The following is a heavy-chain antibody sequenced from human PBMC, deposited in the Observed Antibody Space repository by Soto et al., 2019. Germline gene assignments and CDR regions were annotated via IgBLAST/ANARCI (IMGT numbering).Heavy chain of an antibody. V-gene: IGHV1-69*01. Sequence: QVQLVQSGAEVKKPGSSVKVSCKASGGTFSSYPVAWVRQAPGQGLEWMGGIIPIFGKVNSAQKFQGRVTISADESTSTDYMELSSLTSEDTAVYYCAIPRTVATKKGYDYWGQGTLVTVSS. CDR1: GGTFSSYP. D-gene: IGHD1-1*01. CDR2: IIPIFGKV. J-gene: IGHJ4*02. CDR3: AIPRTVATKKGYDY.